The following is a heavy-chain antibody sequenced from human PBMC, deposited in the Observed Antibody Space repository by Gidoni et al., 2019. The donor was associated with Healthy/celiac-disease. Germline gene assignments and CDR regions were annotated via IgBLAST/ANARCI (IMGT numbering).Heavy chain of an antibody. CDR2: ISYDGSNK. V-gene: IGHV3-30*03. CDR3: ASVPKYDFWPGTLSY. Sequence: QVQLVESGGGVVQPGRSLRLSCAASVFTFSSYGMHWVRQAPGKGLEWVAVISYDGSNKYYADSVKGRFTISRDNSKNTLYLQMNSLRAEDTAVYYCASVPKYDFWPGTLSYWGQGTLVTVSS. J-gene: IGHJ4*02. D-gene: IGHD3-3*01. CDR1: VFTFSSYG.